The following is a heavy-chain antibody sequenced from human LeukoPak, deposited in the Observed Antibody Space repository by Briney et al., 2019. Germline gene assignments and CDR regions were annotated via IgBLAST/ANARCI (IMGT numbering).Heavy chain of an antibody. CDR3: ARGTTVIQTLDY. CDR1: GYTFTGYY. CDR2: INPNSGGT. V-gene: IGHV1-2*02. Sequence: ASVKVSCKASGYTFTGYYMHWVRQAPGEGLEWMGWINPNSGGTRYAQKFQGRVTMTRDTSINTAYMEVRRLRSDDTAVYYCARGTTVIQTLDYWGQGTLVTVAS. J-gene: IGHJ4*02. D-gene: IGHD4-17*01.